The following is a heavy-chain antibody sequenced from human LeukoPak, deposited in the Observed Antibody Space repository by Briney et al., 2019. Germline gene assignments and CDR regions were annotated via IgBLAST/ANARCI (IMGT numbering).Heavy chain of an antibody. CDR3: AREGATVVRYYYYGMDV. Sequence: GASVKVSCKASGYTFTSYGISWVRQAPRQGLEWMGWISAYNGNTNYAQKLQGRVTMTTDTSTSTAYMELRSLRSDDTAVYYCAREGATVVRYYYYGMDVWGQGTTVTVSS. CDR1: GYTFTSYG. CDR2: ISAYNGNT. V-gene: IGHV1-18*01. D-gene: IGHD1-26*01. J-gene: IGHJ6*02.